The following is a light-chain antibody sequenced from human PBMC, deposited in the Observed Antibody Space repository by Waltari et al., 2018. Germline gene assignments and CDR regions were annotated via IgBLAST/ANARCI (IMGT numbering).Light chain of an antibody. CDR1: QTVRSN. V-gene: IGKV3-15*01. J-gene: IGKJ1*01. CDR2: GAS. CDR3: QQYQNWPRT. Sequence: EIVMTQSPATLPVSPGERATLSCRANQTVRSNLALDQQKPRQAPRLLIHGASTRATGSPARFSASGSGTEFTLTISALQSEDFAVYYCQQYQNWPRTFGQGTKVEIK.